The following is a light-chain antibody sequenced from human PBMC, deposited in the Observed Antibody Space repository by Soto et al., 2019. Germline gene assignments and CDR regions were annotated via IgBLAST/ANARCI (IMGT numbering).Light chain of an antibody. CDR2: DAS. CDR1: QDIGSA. J-gene: IGKJ4*01. Sequence: IQLTQSPSSLSASVGDRVTITCRAGQDIGSALAWYQQRPGKAPKLLLYDASNLEAGVPSRFSGSRSGTDFTLTITRLRPEDFATYSCQQFNGFPLTFGGGTKVQIK. V-gene: IGKV1-13*02. CDR3: QQFNGFPLT.